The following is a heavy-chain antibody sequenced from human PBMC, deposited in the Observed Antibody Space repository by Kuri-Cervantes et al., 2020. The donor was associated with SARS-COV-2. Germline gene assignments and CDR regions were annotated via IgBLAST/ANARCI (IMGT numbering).Heavy chain of an antibody. CDR2: IWYDGSNK. CDR1: GFTFSSYG. D-gene: IGHD6-19*01. CDR3: ARDKQWLVEVPFDY. Sequence: GESLKISCAASGFTFSSYGMHWVRQAPGKGLEWVAVIWYDGSNKYYADSVKGRFTISRDNSKNTLYLQMNSLRAEDTAAYYCARDKQWLVEVPFDYWGQGTLVTVSS. V-gene: IGHV3-30*19. J-gene: IGHJ4*02.